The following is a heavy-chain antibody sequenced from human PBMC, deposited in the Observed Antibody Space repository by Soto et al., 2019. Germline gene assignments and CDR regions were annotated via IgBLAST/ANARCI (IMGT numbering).Heavy chain of an antibody. D-gene: IGHD4-17*01. CDR3: AREGGVYGGHFDY. CDR2: ISSSSRII. V-gene: IGHV3-48*02. Sequence: EVQLVESGGGLVQPGGSLRLSCAASGFTFSSYSMNWVRQAPGKGLEWVSNISSSSRIIYYADSVKGRFTISRDNAKNSRYLQMNSLRDEDTAVYYCAREGGVYGGHFDYWGQGTLVTVSS. J-gene: IGHJ4*02. CDR1: GFTFSSYS.